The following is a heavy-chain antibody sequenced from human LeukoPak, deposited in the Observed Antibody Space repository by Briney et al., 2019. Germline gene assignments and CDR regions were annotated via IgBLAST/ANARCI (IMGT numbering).Heavy chain of an antibody. CDR3: ARAPSYNSARLDV. V-gene: IGHV4-4*07. Sequence: SETLSLTCTVSGGSISSYYWIWVRQPAGKGLEWIGRIYTSGGTNYNPSLKSRVTMSVDTSENRFSLKLTSVTAADTAVYYCARAPSYNSARLDVWGQGTTVTVSS. J-gene: IGHJ6*02. CDR1: GGSISSYY. D-gene: IGHD1-1*01. CDR2: IYTSGGT.